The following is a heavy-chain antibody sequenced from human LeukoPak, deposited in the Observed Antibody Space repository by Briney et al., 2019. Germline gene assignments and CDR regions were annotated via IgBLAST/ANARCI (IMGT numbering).Heavy chain of an antibody. CDR1: GGSISSYY. V-gene: IGHV4-4*07. Sequence: SETLSLTCTVSGGSISSYYWSWIRQPAGEGLERIGRIHTNGITKYNPSLKSRVTMSVDTPKSQFSLKLSSVTAADTAIYYCATQVASAFDFWGQGTMVTVSS. CDR3: ATQVASAFDF. CDR2: IHTNGIT. D-gene: IGHD2-21*01. J-gene: IGHJ3*01.